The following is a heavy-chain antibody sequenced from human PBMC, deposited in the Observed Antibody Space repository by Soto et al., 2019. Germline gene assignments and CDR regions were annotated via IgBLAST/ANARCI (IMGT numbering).Heavy chain of an antibody. D-gene: IGHD3-22*01. J-gene: IGHJ4*02. CDR1: GGSISGYY. V-gene: IGHV4-59*08. CDR3: ARIGGYYQALDS. CDR2: IYYAGST. Sequence: PSETLSLTCTVSGGSISGYYWSWTRQPPGKGLEWIGYIYYAGSTTYSPSLKSRVTISLDTSKNQFSLKLDSVTAADTAVYYCARIGGYYQALDSWGQGTLVTVSS.